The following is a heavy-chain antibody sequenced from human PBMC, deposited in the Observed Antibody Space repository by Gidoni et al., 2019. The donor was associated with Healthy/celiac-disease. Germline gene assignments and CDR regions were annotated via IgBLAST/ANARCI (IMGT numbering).Heavy chain of an antibody. CDR2: IYHSGST. J-gene: IGHJ4*02. CDR3: ARVGCSGGSCYFDY. Sequence: QLQLQESGSGLVKPSQTLSLTCAVSGGSISSGGYSWSWIRQPPGKGLEWIGYIYHSGSTYYNPSLKSRVTISVDRSKNQFSLKLSSVTAADTAVYYCARVGCSGGSCYFDYWGQGTLVTVSS. V-gene: IGHV4-30-2*01. D-gene: IGHD2-15*01. CDR1: GGSISSGGYS.